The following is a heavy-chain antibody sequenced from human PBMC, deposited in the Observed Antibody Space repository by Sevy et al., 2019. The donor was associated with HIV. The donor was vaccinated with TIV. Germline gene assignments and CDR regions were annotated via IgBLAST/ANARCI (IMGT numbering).Heavy chain of an antibody. CDR3: ARDLGYESTGYLPLFDN. J-gene: IGHJ4*02. Sequence: GGSLRLSCAASGFTFSTHPMHWVRRAPGKGLEWWAIISYDGNIEYYPDSVKGRFTISRDDSKNTLYLQMNSLRSEDTALYYCARDLGYESTGYLPLFDNWGQGTLVTVSS. CDR2: ISYDGNIE. V-gene: IGHV3-30-3*01. CDR1: GFTFSTHP. D-gene: IGHD3-22*01.